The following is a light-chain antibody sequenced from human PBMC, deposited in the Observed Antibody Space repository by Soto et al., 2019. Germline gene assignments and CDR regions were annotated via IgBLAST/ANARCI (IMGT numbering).Light chain of an antibody. Sequence: DIQMTQSPSSVSASVGDRVTITCRASQDVNTWLGWYQQKPGKAPKLLIYTASNVQSGVPSRFSGSGSGTEFTLTIRNLQPEDFATYYCQQGRAFPFTFGPGTTVDVK. CDR1: QDVNTW. V-gene: IGKV1-12*02. CDR3: QQGRAFPFT. J-gene: IGKJ3*01. CDR2: TAS.